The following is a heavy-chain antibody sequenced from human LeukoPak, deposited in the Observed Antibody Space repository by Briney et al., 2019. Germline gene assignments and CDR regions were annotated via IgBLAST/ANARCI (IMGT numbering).Heavy chain of an antibody. D-gene: IGHD2-8*01. Sequence: PGGSLRLSCAASGFTFASYDMNWVRQAPGKGLEWVSYISSSGSTIYYADSVKGRSTISRDNAKTSLYLQMSSLRAVDTAVYYCARGGYCADGVCDLDYWGQGTLVTVSS. J-gene: IGHJ4*02. CDR3: ARGGYCADGVCDLDY. CDR1: GFTFASYD. CDR2: ISSSGSTI. V-gene: IGHV3-48*03.